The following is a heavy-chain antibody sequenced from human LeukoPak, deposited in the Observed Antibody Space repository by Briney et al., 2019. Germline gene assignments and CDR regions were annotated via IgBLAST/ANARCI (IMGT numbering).Heavy chain of an antibody. Sequence: SETLSLTCAVYGGSFSGYYWSWIRQPPGKGLEWIGEINHSGSTNYNPSLKSRVTISVDTSKNQFSLKLSSVTAADTAVYYCAGAVVGATDFDYWGQGTLVTVSS. CDR1: GGSFSGYY. D-gene: IGHD1-26*01. V-gene: IGHV4-34*01. CDR3: AGAVVGATDFDY. J-gene: IGHJ4*02. CDR2: INHSGST.